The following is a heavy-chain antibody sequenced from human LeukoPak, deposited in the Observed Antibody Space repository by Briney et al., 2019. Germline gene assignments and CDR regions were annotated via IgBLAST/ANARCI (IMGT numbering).Heavy chain of an antibody. CDR1: GGSISSYY. Sequence: SETLSLTCTVSGGSISSYYWSWIRQPPEKGLEWIGYIYYSGSTNYNPSLKSRVTISVDTSKNQFSLKLSSVTAADTAVYYCAREVHCSGGSCYSWFDPWGQGTLVTVSA. D-gene: IGHD2-15*01. CDR2: IYYSGST. V-gene: IGHV4-59*01. J-gene: IGHJ5*02. CDR3: AREVHCSGGSCYSWFDP.